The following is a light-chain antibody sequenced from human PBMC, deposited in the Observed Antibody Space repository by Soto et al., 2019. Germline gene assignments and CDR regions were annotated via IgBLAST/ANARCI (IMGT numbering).Light chain of an antibody. J-gene: IGLJ1*01. V-gene: IGLV2-14*01. CDR2: DVS. CDR1: SSDVGGYNY. CDR3: SSYTSSSTLVV. Sequence: QSVLTQPASVSGSPGQSITISCTGTSSDVGGYNYVSWYQQHPGKAPKLMIYDVSNRPSGVSNRFSGSKSGNTASLTISGLQAEDEADYYCSSYTSSSTLVVFGTGTNLTVL.